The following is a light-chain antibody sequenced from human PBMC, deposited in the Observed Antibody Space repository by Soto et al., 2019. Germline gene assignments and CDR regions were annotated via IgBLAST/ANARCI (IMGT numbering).Light chain of an antibody. CDR1: TSNIGGGYD. V-gene: IGLV1-40*01. CDR2: GNI. J-gene: IGLJ3*02. CDR3: LSYDSSLSGWV. Sequence: QSVLTQPPSVSGAPGQSVTISCTGTTSNIGGGYDVHWYQQLPGAAPKHLVYGNINRPSRVPDRFSGSKSDTSASLAITGLQAEDEAHYYCLSYDSSLSGWVFGGGTKLTVL.